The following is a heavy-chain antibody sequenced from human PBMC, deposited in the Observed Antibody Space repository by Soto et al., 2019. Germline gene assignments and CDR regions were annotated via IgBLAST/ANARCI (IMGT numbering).Heavy chain of an antibody. J-gene: IGHJ4*02. V-gene: IGHV3-23*01. Sequence: GGSLRLSCAASGFTFTNYAMTWVRQAPGKGLEWVSTISNRDDSTFYTDSVKGRFIISRDNSENTVYLQMNSLKTEDTAVYYCTTERSYYFDSSGFDYWGQGTLVTVSS. D-gene: IGHD3-22*01. CDR2: ISNRDDST. CDR3: TTERSYYFDSSGFDY. CDR1: GFTFTNYA.